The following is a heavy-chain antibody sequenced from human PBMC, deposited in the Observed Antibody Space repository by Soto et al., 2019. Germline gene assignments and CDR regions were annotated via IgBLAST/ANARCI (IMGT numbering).Heavy chain of an antibody. CDR2: ISGSATST. Sequence: GGSLRLSCAASGFTFSSYAMTWVRQAPGKGQEWVSVISGSATSTHYADSVKGRFTISRDNSKNTLYLQMNSLRAEDTAVYYCAKEGIAAAELEPWGQGTLVTVSS. J-gene: IGHJ5*02. CDR3: AKEGIAAAELEP. CDR1: GFTFSSYA. D-gene: IGHD6-13*01. V-gene: IGHV3-23*01.